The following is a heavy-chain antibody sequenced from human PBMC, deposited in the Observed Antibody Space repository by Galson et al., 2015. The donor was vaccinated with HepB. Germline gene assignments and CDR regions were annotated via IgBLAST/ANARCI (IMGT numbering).Heavy chain of an antibody. CDR2: INAGNGDT. Sequence: SVKVSCKASGYTFTSYAMHWVRQAPGQRLEWMGWINAGNGDTKFSQRFQGRVTITRDKSASTAFMELSTLRSEDTAVYYCARDRHSGRVQWGGMDVWGQGTTVTVSS. J-gene: IGHJ6*02. V-gene: IGHV1-3*01. CDR1: GYTFTSYA. CDR3: ARDRHSGRVQWGGMDV. D-gene: IGHD1-26*01.